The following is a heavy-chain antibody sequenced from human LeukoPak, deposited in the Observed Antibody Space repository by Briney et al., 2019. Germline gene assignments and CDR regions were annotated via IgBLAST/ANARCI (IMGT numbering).Heavy chain of an antibody. CDR3: AKHLIDARVPDY. J-gene: IGHJ4*02. D-gene: IGHD3-16*01. Sequence: GGSLRLSCAASGSTFSSYAMSWVRQGPGKGLQWVSAISGAGDSTTYADAVKGRFTVSRDNSKNTLYLQINSLRAEDTAVYYCAKHLIDARVPDYWGQGTLVTVSS. V-gene: IGHV3-23*01. CDR1: GSTFSSYA. CDR2: ISGAGDST.